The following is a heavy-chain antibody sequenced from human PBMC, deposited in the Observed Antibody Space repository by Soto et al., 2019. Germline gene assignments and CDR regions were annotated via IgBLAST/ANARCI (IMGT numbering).Heavy chain of an antibody. Sequence: ASVKVSCKASGYTFTSYYMHWVRQAPGQGLEWMGIINPSGGSTSYAQKFQGRVTMTRDTSTSTVYMELSSLRSEDTAVYYCARDLHEAAVTNYILDYWGQGTLVTVSS. CDR2: INPSGGST. CDR3: ARDLHEAAVTNYILDY. J-gene: IGHJ4*02. D-gene: IGHD4-17*01. V-gene: IGHV1-46*01. CDR1: GYTFTSYY.